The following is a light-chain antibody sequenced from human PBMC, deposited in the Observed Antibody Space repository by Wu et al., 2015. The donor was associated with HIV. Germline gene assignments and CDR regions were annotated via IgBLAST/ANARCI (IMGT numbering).Light chain of an antibody. V-gene: IGKV3-20*01. CDR1: QSVRTNY. J-gene: IGKJ4*01. CDR3: QQYGSSPLT. Sequence: EIVLTQSPGALSLSPGERATLSCRASQSVRTNYLAWYQQKPGQAPRLLIYGTSTRATGIPDRFSASGSGTDFTLTISSLQPEDFAVYHCQQYGSSPLTFGGGTKVEI. CDR2: GTS.